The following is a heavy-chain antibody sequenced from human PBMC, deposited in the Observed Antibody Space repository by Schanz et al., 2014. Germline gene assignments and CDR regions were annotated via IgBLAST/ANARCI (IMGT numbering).Heavy chain of an antibody. D-gene: IGHD3-16*01. CDR1: GFTFSDYY. CDR3: AKDRQNRVNRVGYYYGMDV. Sequence: QVQLVESGGGLVKPGGSLRLSCAASGFTFSDYYMSWIRQAPGKGLEWVSYISSSSSYTNYADSVKGRFTISRDDAKNSLYLQMNSLRAEDTALYYCAKDRQNRVNRVGYYYGMDVWGQGTTVTVSS. J-gene: IGHJ6*02. V-gene: IGHV3-11*05. CDR2: ISSSSSYT.